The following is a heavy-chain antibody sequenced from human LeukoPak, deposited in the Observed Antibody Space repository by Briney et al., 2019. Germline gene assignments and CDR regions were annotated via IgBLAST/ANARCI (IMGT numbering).Heavy chain of an antibody. CDR1: GGTFSSYA. Sequence: SVKVSCKASGGTFSSYAISWVRQAPGQGLEWMGGIIPIFGTANYAQKFQGRVTIAADESTSTAYMELSSLRSEDTAAYYCARYLEQPVLAFDIWGQGTMVTVSS. J-gene: IGHJ3*02. D-gene: IGHD6-13*01. CDR2: IIPIFGTA. CDR3: ARYLEQPVLAFDI. V-gene: IGHV1-69*01.